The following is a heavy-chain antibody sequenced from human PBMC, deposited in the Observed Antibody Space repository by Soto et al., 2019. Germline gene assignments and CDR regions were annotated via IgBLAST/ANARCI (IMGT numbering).Heavy chain of an antibody. V-gene: IGHV3-7*01. D-gene: IGHD6-19*01. CDR2: IKQDGSEK. J-gene: IGHJ4*02. CDR3: AREGEYSSGWYDY. CDR1: GFTFSSYW. Sequence: GGSLRLSCAASGFTFSSYWMSWVRQAPGKGLEWVANIKQDGSEKYYVDSVKGRFTISRDNAKNSLYLQMNSLRAEDAAVYYCAREGEYSSGWYDYWGQGTLVTISS.